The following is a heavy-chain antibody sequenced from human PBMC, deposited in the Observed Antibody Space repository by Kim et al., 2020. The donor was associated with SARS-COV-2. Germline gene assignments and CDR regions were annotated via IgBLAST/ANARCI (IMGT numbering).Heavy chain of an antibody. Sequence: GRSLKISCKGSGYSFTSYWIGWVRQMPGKGLEWMGIIYPSDSDTRYSPSFQGQVTISADKSISTAYLQWSSLKASDTAMYYCARLDDYSRYGMDVWGQGTTVTVSS. J-gene: IGHJ6*02. V-gene: IGHV5-51*03. CDR3: ARLDDYSRYGMDV. D-gene: IGHD5-12*01. CDR2: IYPSDSDT. CDR1: GYSFTSYW.